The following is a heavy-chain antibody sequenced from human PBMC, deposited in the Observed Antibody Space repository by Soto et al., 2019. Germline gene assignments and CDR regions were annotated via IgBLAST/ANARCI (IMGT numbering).Heavy chain of an antibody. CDR1: GGSISSGGYS. CDR3: AAGGGLPRYY. D-gene: IGHD5-12*01. J-gene: IGHJ4*02. V-gene: IGHV4-30-2*01. Sequence: QLQLQESGSGLVKPSQTLSLTCAVSGGSISSGGYSWSWIRQPPGKGLGWIGYIYHSGSTYSNPSLKSRVSVPVDRSKNQLSLKLGSVTAADTAVYYWAAGGGLPRYYWGQGTLVTVSS. CDR2: IYHSGST.